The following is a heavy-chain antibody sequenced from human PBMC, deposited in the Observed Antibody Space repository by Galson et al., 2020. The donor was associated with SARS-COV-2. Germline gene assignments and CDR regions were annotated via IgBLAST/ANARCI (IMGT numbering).Heavy chain of an antibody. CDR2: IFGSGSYR. CDR1: GFTFSDYT. V-gene: IGHV3-21*01. Sequence: GSLRLSCAASGFTFSDYTMIWVRQAPGKGLEWVSSIFGSGSYRYYADSVKGRFTISRDSAKSSLYLQMNSLGADDTAVYYCARDLGPAPMIKWYFDLWGRGALVTVSS. J-gene: IGHJ2*01. D-gene: IGHD3-16*01. CDR3: ARDLGPAPMIKWYFDL.